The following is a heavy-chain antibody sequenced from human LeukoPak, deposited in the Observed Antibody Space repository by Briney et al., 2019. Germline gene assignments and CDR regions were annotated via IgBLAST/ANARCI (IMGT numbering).Heavy chain of an antibody. J-gene: IGHJ4*02. CDR3: AREVDSSGYYYDY. CDR1: GFTFSSYS. Sequence: PGGSLRLPCAASGFTFSSYSMNWVRQAPGKGLEWVSSISSSSSYIYYADSVKGRFTISRDNAKNSLYLQMNSLRAEDTAVYYCAREVDSSGYYYDYWGQGTLVTVSS. CDR2: ISSSSSYI. D-gene: IGHD3-22*01. V-gene: IGHV3-21*01.